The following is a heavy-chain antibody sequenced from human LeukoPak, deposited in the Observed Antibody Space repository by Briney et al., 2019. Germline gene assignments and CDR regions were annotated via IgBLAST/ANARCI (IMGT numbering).Heavy chain of an antibody. CDR3: ARGRPNTYYYDSSGHKLHFDY. Sequence: PSETLSLTCAVYGGSFSGYYWSWIRQPPGKGLEWIGEINHSGSTNYNPSLKSRVTISVDTSKNQFSLKLSSVTAADTAVYYCARGRPNTYYYDSSGHKLHFDYWGQGTLVTVSS. D-gene: IGHD3-22*01. CDR2: INHSGST. J-gene: IGHJ4*02. CDR1: GGSFSGYY. V-gene: IGHV4-34*01.